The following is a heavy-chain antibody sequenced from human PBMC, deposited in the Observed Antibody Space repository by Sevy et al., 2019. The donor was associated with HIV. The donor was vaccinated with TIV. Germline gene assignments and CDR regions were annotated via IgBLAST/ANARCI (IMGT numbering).Heavy chain of an antibody. V-gene: IGHV3-7*01. CDR1: GFTFSSYW. CDR3: ARDRVSGSYSLFDY. J-gene: IGHJ4*02. D-gene: IGHD1-26*01. Sequence: GGSLRLSCAASGFTFSSYWMSWVRQAPGKGLEWVANIKQDGREKYYVDSVKGRFTISRDNAKNSLYLQMNSLRAEDTAVYYCARDRVSGSYSLFDYWGQGTLVTVSS. CDR2: IKQDGREK.